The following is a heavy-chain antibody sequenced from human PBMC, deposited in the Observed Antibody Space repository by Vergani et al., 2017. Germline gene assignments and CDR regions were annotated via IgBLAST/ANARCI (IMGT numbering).Heavy chain of an antibody. CDR1: GFKFSDHY. D-gene: IGHD1-1*01. CDR2: ISPGASTV. Sequence: LEESGGGSVKPGGSLRLSCAASGFKFSDHYMSWIRQAPGKGLEWVSHISPGASTVSYTDSVTGRFTVSRDNDNNSLTLDMTTLRVDDSAVYYCPKNPGISTTRHYYAMDVWGQGTTVTVSS. V-gene: IGHV3-11*04. J-gene: IGHJ6*02. CDR3: PKNPGISTTRHYYAMDV.